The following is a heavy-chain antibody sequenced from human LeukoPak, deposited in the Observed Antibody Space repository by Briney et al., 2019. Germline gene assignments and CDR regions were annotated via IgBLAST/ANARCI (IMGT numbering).Heavy chain of an antibody. CDR2: INPTGDST. Sequence: ASVKVSCKASGYTFTGYYMHWVRQAPGQGLEWMGLINPTGDSTGYAQKFQGRVTMTRDMSTSTVYMELSSLRSEDTAVYYCARGPRGYSYGGIPYYYYYYMDVWGKGTTVTISS. CDR1: GYTFTGYY. J-gene: IGHJ6*03. V-gene: IGHV1-46*01. CDR3: ARGPRGYSYGGIPYYYYYYMDV. D-gene: IGHD5-18*01.